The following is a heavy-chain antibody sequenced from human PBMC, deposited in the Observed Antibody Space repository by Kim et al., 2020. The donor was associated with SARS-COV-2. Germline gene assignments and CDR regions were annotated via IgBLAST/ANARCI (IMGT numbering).Heavy chain of an antibody. V-gene: IGHV1-46*01. D-gene: IGHD4-17*01. J-gene: IGHJ6*02. CDR2: INPSGGST. CDR3: ARDLSYGVKYYYYGMDV. CDR1: GYTFTSYY. Sequence: ASVKVSCKASGYTFTSYYMHWVRQAPGQGLEWMGIINPSGGSTSYAQKFQGRVTMTRDTSTSTVYMELSSLRSEDTAVYYCARDLSYGVKYYYYGMDVWGQGTTVTVSS.